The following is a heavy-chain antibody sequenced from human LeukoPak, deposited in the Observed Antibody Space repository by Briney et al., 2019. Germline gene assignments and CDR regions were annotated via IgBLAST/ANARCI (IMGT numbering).Heavy chain of an antibody. V-gene: IGHV3-15*07. CDR3: ITPLPYSAQ. Sequence: GGSLRLSCAASGFTFSNAYMNWVRQAPGKGPEWVGRVKPKTDGETTEYAAPVKGRFSISRDDSKNMLYLQMNSLKTEDTAVYYCITPLPYSAQGGQGTLVTVSS. CDR1: GFTFSNAY. J-gene: IGHJ4*02. D-gene: IGHD2-21*01. CDR2: VKPKTDGETT.